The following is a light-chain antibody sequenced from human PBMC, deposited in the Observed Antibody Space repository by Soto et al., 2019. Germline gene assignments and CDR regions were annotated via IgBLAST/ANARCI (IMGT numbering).Light chain of an antibody. CDR1: QSVSSNY. CDR3: HQYGRSPRT. V-gene: IGKV3-20*01. CDR2: DAS. Sequence: EILLTQSPGTLSLSPWQGATLSFMASQSVSSNYLAWYQLKPGQAPRLLIYDASTRATGIPDRVSGSGSGTDFTLTISRLEPEDFAVYSCHQYGRSPRTFGQGTRLEI. J-gene: IGKJ5*01.